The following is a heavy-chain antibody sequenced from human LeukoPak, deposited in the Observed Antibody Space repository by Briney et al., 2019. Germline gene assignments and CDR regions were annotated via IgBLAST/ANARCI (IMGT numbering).Heavy chain of an antibody. CDR3: ARDPIVGATEGFDY. J-gene: IGHJ4*02. CDR1: GYTFTGYY. CDR2: INPNSGGT. V-gene: IGHV1-2*02. D-gene: IGHD1-26*01. Sequence: GASVKVSCKASGYTFTGYYMHWVRQAPGQGLEWVGWINPNSGGTNYAQKFQGRVTMTRDTSISTAYMELSRLRSDDTAVYYCARDPIVGATEGFDYWGQGTLVTVSS.